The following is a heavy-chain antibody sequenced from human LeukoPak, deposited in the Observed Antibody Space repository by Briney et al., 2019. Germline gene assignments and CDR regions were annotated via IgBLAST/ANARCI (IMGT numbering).Heavy chain of an antibody. V-gene: IGHV3-21*01. CDR1: GFTVSSNY. D-gene: IGHD3-10*02. J-gene: IGHJ4*02. Sequence: PGGSLRLSCAASGFTVSSNYMSWVRQAPGKGLEWVSSISSSSSYISYADSVKGRFTISRDNAKNSLYLQMNNLRVEDTAVYYCARGRPLFEDYWGQGTLVTVSS. CDR3: ARGRPLFEDY. CDR2: ISSSSSYI.